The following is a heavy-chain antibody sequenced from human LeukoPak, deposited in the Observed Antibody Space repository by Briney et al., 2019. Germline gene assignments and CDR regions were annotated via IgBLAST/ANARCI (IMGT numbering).Heavy chain of an antibody. Sequence: SETLSLTCTVSGGSISSYYWSWIRQPAGKGLEWIGRIYTSGGTNYNPSLKSRVTMSVDTSKNQFSLKLSSVTAADSAVYYYARDIPRYCSSTSCSVEGGGHNWFDPWGQGSLVTVSS. CDR1: GGSISSYY. D-gene: IGHD2-2*01. CDR2: IYTSGGT. J-gene: IGHJ5*02. V-gene: IGHV4-4*07. CDR3: ARDIPRYCSSTSCSVEGGGHNWFDP.